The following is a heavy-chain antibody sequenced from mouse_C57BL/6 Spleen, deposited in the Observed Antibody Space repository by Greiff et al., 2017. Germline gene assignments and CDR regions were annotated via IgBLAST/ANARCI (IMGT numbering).Heavy chain of an antibody. D-gene: IGHD1-1*01. V-gene: IGHV1-54*01. CDR3: AREGAYYGSSYDAMDY. CDR1: GYAFTNYL. CDR2: INPGSGGT. J-gene: IGHJ4*01. Sequence: VQLKESGAELVRPGTSVKVSCKASGYAFTNYLIEWVKQRPGQGLEWIGVINPGSGGTNYNEKFKGKATLTADKSSSTAYMQLSSLTSEDSAVYFCAREGAYYGSSYDAMDYWGQGTSVTVSS.